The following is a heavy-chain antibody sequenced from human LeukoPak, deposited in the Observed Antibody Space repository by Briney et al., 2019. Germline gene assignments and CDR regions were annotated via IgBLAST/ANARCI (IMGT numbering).Heavy chain of an antibody. V-gene: IGHV4-59*01. CDR3: ARVGVGYCGGDCYSYCFDY. J-gene: IGHJ4*02. Sequence: SETLSLTCTVSGGSISSYYWSWIRQPPGKGLEWIGYIYYSGSTNYNPSLKSRVTISVNTSKNQSSLKLSSVTAADTGVYYCARVGVGYCGGDCYSYCFDYWGQGTLVTVSS. CDR2: IYYSGST. D-gene: IGHD2-21*02. CDR1: GGSISSYY.